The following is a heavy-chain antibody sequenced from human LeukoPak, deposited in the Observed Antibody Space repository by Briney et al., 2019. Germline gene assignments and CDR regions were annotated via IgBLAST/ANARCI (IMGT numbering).Heavy chain of an antibody. D-gene: IGHD1-26*01. J-gene: IGHJ4*02. V-gene: IGHV3-23*01. CDR2: ISGSGGST. CDR3: AKDGGVGATIFGTHDY. Sequence: GASLRLSCAASGFTFSSYAMSWVRQAPGRGLEWVSAISGSGGSTYYADSVKGRFTISRDNSKNTLYLQMNSLRAEDTAVYYCAKDGGVGATIFGTHDYWGQGTLVTVSS. CDR1: GFTFSSYA.